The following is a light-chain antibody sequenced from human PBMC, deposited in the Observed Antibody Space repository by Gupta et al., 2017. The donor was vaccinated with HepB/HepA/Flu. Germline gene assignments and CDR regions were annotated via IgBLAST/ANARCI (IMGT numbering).Light chain of an antibody. CDR3: QHGNSSPFT. J-gene: IGKJ4*01. Sequence: DIQMTQSPSSLSASVGDTVTITCRASQGISTHLAWFQYTPGKAPKSLIFSASTLHSGVPSRFSGSGSGTDFTLTISSRQPEDVATYYCQHGNSSPFTFGRGTKVDI. CDR2: SAS. V-gene: IGKV1-16*01. CDR1: QGISTH.